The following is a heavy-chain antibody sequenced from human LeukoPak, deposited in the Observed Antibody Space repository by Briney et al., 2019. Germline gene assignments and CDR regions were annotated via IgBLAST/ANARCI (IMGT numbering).Heavy chain of an antibody. V-gene: IGHV1-2*02. D-gene: IGHD6-19*01. CDR3: ARVAEQWSQTPPFDY. CDR2: INPNSGGT. Sequence: ASVKVSCKASGYTFTGYYLHWVRQAPGQGLEWMGWINPNSGGTNYAHNFQGRVTMTRDTSITTAYMELSRLRSDDTAVYYCARVAEQWSQTPPFDYWGQGTLVTVSS. CDR1: GYTFTGYY. J-gene: IGHJ4*02.